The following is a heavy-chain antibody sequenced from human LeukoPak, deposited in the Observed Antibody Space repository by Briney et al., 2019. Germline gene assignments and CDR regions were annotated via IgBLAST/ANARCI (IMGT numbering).Heavy chain of an antibody. J-gene: IGHJ3*02. V-gene: IGHV3-23*01. CDR1: GFTFSSYG. D-gene: IGHD3-22*01. CDR2: ISGSGGST. Sequence: GGSLRLSCAASGFTFSSYGMSWVRQAPGKGLEWVSAISGSGGSTYYADSVKGRFTISRDNSKNTLYLQMNNLRAEDTALYSCARTLINYYDSSGYWTVGAFDIWGQGTRVTVSS. CDR3: ARTLINYYDSSGYWTVGAFDI.